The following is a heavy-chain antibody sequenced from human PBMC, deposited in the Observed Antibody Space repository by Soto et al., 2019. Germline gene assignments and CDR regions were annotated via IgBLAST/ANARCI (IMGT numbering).Heavy chain of an antibody. V-gene: IGHV3-23*01. CDR3: AKDRYCSSSTCHQAFDY. Sequence: EVQLLESGGDLVQPGGSPRLSCAASGFPFTSYAMSWVRQAPGKGLEWVSLISGSGGSTKYADSVKGRFAISRDSSKNTLYLQMNSLRAEDTAIYYCAKDRYCSSSTCHQAFDYWGQGTLVTVSS. CDR1: GFPFTSYA. D-gene: IGHD2-2*01. CDR2: ISGSGGST. J-gene: IGHJ4*02.